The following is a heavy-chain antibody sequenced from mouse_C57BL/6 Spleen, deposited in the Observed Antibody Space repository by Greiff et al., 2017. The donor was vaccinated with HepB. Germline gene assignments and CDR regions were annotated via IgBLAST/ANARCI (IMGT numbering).Heavy chain of an antibody. J-gene: IGHJ1*03. CDR2: INPSTGGT. D-gene: IGHD1-1*01. CDR1: GYSFTGYY. CDR3: ARYYGEVFDV. V-gene: IGHV1-42*01. Sequence: EVQLQQSGPELVKPGASVKISCKASGYSFTGYYMNWVKQSPEKSLEWIGEINPSTGGTTYNQKFKAKATLTVDKSSSTAYMQLKSLTSEDSAVYSCARYYGEVFDVWGTGTTVTVSS.